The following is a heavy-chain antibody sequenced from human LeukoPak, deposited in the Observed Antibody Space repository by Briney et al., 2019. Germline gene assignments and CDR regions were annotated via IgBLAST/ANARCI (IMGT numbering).Heavy chain of an antibody. D-gene: IGHD1-26*01. CDR1: GFTFSSYD. V-gene: IGHV3-13*01. CDR3: ARGAVGATTSPNDYNFDS. Sequence: PGGSLRLSCAASGFTFSSYDMHWVRQATGKGLEWVSAIGTAGDTYYPGSVKGRFTISRENAKNSLYLQMNSLRAGDTAVYYCARGAVGATTSPNDYNFDSWGQGTLVTVSS. CDR2: IGTAGDT. J-gene: IGHJ4*02.